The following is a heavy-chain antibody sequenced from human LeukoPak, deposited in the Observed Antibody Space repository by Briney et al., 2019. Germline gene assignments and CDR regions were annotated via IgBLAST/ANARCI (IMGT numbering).Heavy chain of an antibody. CDR2: IYSGGST. CDR3: ARARSGYRHAFDI. Sequence: PGGSLRLSCAASGFTVSSNYMSWVRQAPGKGLEWVSVIYSGGSTYYSDSVKGRFTISRHNSKNTLYLQMNSLRAEDTAVYYCARARSGYRHAFDIWSQGTMVTVSS. J-gene: IGHJ3*02. CDR1: GFTVSSNY. V-gene: IGHV3-53*04. D-gene: IGHD3-22*01.